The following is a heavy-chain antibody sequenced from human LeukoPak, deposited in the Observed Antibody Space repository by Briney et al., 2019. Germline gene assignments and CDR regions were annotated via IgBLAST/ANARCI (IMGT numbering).Heavy chain of an antibody. J-gene: IGHJ4*02. CDR1: GFTFSSHA. CDR3: ARVESRLIDY. Sequence: GGSLRLSCAASGFTFSSHAMHWVRQAPGKGLEWVAVISYDGSNKFYADSVKGRFTISRDNSKNTLYMQMNSLRAEDAALYYCARVESRLIDYWGQGTLVTVSS. V-gene: IGHV3-30*04. CDR2: ISYDGSNK.